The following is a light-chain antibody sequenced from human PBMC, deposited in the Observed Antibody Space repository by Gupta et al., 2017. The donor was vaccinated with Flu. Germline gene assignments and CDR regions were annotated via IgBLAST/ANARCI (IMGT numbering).Light chain of an antibody. CDR1: QSISTY. J-gene: IGKJ1*01. Sequence: PSSLSASVGDRVTITCLASQSISTYLNWYQQKPGKAPKLLIYAASSLQSGVPSRFSGSGSGTDFTLTLSILQPEDFATYFCQQSYINPRTFGQGTKVEIK. CDR2: AAS. CDR3: QQSYINPRT. V-gene: IGKV1-39*01.